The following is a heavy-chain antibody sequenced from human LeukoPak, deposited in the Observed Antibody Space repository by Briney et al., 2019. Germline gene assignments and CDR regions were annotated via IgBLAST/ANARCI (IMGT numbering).Heavy chain of an antibody. V-gene: IGHV1-18*01. CDR1: GYSFRSSG. CDR3: ARDCSSTSCYGFMDV. CDR2: ISAYDGNT. J-gene: IGHJ6*03. Sequence: ASVKVSCKASGYSFRSSGISWVRQAPGQGLEWMGWISAYDGNTNYPQKLQGRVTMTTDTSTTTAYMELRSLTSDDTAVYYCARDCSSTSCYGFMDVWGKGTTVTVSS. D-gene: IGHD2-2*01.